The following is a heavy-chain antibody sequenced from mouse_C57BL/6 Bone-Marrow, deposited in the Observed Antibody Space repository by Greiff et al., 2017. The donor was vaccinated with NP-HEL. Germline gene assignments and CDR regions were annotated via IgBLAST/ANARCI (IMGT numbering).Heavy chain of an antibody. CDR2: IYPNSGGT. CDR3: AREATVVADCYFDV. V-gene: IGHV1-72*01. Sequence: QVQLQQPGPELVKPGASVKLSCKASGYTFNSYWMHWVKQRPGRGLEWIGRIYPNSGGTKYNEKFKSKATLTADKPSSTAYMQLSSLTSEDSAVYYCAREATVVADCYFDVWGTGTTVTVSS. D-gene: IGHD1-1*01. CDR1: GYTFNSYW. J-gene: IGHJ1*03.